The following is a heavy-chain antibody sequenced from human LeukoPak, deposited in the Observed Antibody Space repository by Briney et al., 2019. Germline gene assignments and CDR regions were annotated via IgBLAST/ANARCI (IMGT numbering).Heavy chain of an antibody. D-gene: IGHD3-22*01. Sequence: SQTLSLTCTVSGGSISSGGYYWSWIRQPPGKGLEWIGYIYHSGSTYYNPSLKSRVTISVDRSKNQFSLKLSSVTAADTAVYYCASAVDYDSSGYRSFRPFDYWGQGTLVTVSS. V-gene: IGHV4-30-2*01. CDR1: GGSISSGGYY. CDR3: ASAVDYDSSGYRSFRPFDY. J-gene: IGHJ4*02. CDR2: IYHSGST.